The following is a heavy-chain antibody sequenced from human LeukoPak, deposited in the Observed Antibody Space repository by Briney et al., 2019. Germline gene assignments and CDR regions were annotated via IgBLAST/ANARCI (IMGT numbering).Heavy chain of an antibody. CDR2: MNPNSGNT. CDR3: ARSPRIAVAGSAFDI. V-gene: IGHV1-8*01. Sequence: ASVKVSCKASGYTFTSYDINWVRQATGQGLEWMGWMNPNSGNTGYAQKFQGRVTMTRNTSISTAYMELSSLRSEGTAVYYCARSPRIAVAGSAFDIWGQGTMVTVSS. D-gene: IGHD6-19*01. CDR1: GYTFTSYD. J-gene: IGHJ3*02.